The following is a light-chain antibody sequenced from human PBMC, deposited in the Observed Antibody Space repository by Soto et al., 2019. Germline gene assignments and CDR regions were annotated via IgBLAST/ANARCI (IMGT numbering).Light chain of an antibody. CDR3: QKYNGAPLT. Sequence: DIQMPQSPSSLSASGGDIVTLPCRASQVITNYLAWYQQKPGQVPKLLIYAASKLQSGVPSRFSGSGFGTDFTLTTTSLQAEDVATYYCQKYNGAPLTFGGGTKV. CDR2: AAS. CDR1: QVITNY. J-gene: IGKJ4*01. V-gene: IGKV1-27*01.